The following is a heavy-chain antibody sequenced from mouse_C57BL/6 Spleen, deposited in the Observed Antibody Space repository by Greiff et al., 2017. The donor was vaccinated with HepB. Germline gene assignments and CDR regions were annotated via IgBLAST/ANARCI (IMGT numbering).Heavy chain of an antibody. J-gene: IGHJ2*01. V-gene: IGHV1-55*01. D-gene: IGHD1-1*01. CDR1: GYTFTSYW. CDR2: IYPGSGST. Sequence: VQLQQPGAELVKPGASVKMSCTASGYTFTSYWITWVKQRPGQGLEWIGAIYPGSGSTNYNEKFKSKATLTVDTSSSTAYMQLSSLTSEGSAVYYCSRFSGSAGYFDYWGQGPTLTVSS. CDR3: SRFSGSAGYFDY.